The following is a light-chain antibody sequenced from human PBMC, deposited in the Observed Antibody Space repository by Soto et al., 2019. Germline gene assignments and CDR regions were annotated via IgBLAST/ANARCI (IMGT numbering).Light chain of an antibody. V-gene: IGKV1-5*03. CDR1: RSVSNW. CDR2: KAS. J-gene: IGKJ1*01. Sequence: IQRTQSPSTLSGSVGDRVTITCRASRSVSNWLAWYQQKPGKAPKLLIYKASSLESGVPSRFSGSGSGTEFTLTISSLQPDDFATYYCQHYNSYSEAFGQGTKVDIK. CDR3: QHYNSYSEA.